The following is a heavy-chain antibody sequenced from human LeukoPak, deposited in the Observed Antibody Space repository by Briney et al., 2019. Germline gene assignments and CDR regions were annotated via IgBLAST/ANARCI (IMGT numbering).Heavy chain of an antibody. D-gene: IGHD3-9*01. Sequence: GASVKVSCKASGYTFTGYYMHWVRQAPGQGLEWMGWINPNSGGTNYAQKFQGRVTMTRDTSISTAYMELSSLRSEDTAVYYCARWAQYYDILTGYFPPGWFDPWGQGTLVTVSS. CDR2: INPNSGGT. CDR1: GYTFTGYY. J-gene: IGHJ5*02. CDR3: ARWAQYYDILTGYFPPGWFDP. V-gene: IGHV1-2*02.